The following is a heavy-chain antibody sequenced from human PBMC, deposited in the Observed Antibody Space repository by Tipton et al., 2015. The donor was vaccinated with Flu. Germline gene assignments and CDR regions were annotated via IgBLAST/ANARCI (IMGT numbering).Heavy chain of an antibody. J-gene: IGHJ3*02. D-gene: IGHD6-19*01. Sequence: TLSLTCTVSGGSISSSSYYWGWIRQPPGKGLEWIGSIYYSGSTYYNPSFKSRVTISVDTSKNQFSLKLSSVTAADTAVYYCASSYSSGWYGSGAFDIWGQGTMVTVSS. V-gene: IGHV4-39*07. CDR2: IYYSGST. CDR3: ASSYSSGWYGSGAFDI. CDR1: GGSISSSSYY.